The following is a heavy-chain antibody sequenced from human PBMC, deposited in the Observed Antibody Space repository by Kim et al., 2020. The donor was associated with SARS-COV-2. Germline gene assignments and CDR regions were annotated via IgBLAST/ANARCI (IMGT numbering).Heavy chain of an antibody. CDR3: TRLGGAGDY. V-gene: IGHV3-73*01. Sequence: GGSLRLFCAASGFTFSGSAMHWVRQASGKGLEWVGRIRSKANSYATAYAASVKGRFTISRDDSKNTAYLQMNSLKTEDTAVYYCTRLGGAGDYWGQGTLVTVSS. J-gene: IGHJ4*02. CDR2: IRSKANSYAT. D-gene: IGHD3-10*01. CDR1: GFTFSGSA.